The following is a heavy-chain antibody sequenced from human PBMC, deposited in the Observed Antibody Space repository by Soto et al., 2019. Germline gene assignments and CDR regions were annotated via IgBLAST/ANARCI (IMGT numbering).Heavy chain of an antibody. D-gene: IGHD2-15*01. CDR1: GYTFTGYY. Sequence: ASVKVSCKASGYTFTGYYMHWVRQAPGQGLEWMGWINPNSGGTNYAQKFQGRVTMTRDTSISTAYMELSRLRSDDTAVYYCAREKKLTLCYYGMDVWGQGSTVTVSS. CDR2: INPNSGGT. J-gene: IGHJ6*02. CDR3: AREKKLTLCYYGMDV. V-gene: IGHV1-2*02.